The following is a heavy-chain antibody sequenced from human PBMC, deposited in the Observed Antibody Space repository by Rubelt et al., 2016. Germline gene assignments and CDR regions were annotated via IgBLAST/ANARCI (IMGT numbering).Heavy chain of an antibody. CDR1: GVSISSTNW. J-gene: IGHJ3*02. V-gene: IGHV4-4*02. CDR2: IYYSGST. D-gene: IGHD2-21*01. CDR3: AGGNVVGILDGFEI. Sequence: QVQLQESGPGLVKPSGTLSLTCAVSGVSISSTNWWSWVRQPPGKGLEWIGSIYYSGSTYYNPSLKSRVTISVDTSKNQFSRKRGSLTAADTAVYYCAGGNVVGILDGFEIWGQGTTVTVSS.